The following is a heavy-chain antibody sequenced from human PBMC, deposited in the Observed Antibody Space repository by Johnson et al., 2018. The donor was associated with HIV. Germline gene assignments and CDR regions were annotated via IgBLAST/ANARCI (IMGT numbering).Heavy chain of an antibody. Sequence: QVQLVESGGGVVQPGRSLRLSCTASGFTFRSYAMHWVRQAPGKGLEWVALISYDGSKKYYADSVKGRFTISRDNSKNTLYLQMNILPSEDTAVYYCAKDLGGRKTDEWGTDYYEFWNSYPVQDPRVVVGAFDIWGHGTMVTVSS. J-gene: IGHJ3*02. V-gene: IGHV3-30*18. CDR3: AKDLGGRKTDEWGTDYYEFWNSYPVQDPRVVVGAFDI. D-gene: IGHD3-3*01. CDR2: ISYDGSKK. CDR1: GFTFRSYA.